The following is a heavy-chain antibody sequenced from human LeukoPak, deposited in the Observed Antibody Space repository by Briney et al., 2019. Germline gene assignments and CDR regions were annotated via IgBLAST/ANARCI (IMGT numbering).Heavy chain of an antibody. V-gene: IGHV3-30*18. CDR3: AKDYYRRFYYFDY. J-gene: IGHJ4*02. Sequence: GSLRLSFAAPGFPFSSYGMHWGRPAPGKGLEWGAVISYDGSNKYYADSVKGRFTISRDNSKNTLYLQMNSLRAEDTAVYYCAKDYYRRFYYFDYWGQGTLVTVSS. D-gene: IGHD3-10*01. CDR1: GFPFSSYG. CDR2: ISYDGSNK.